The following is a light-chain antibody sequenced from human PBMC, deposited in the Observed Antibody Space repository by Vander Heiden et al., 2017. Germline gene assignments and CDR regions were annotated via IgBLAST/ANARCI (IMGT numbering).Light chain of an antibody. Sequence: DIVLTQSPATLSLFPGERVTLSCRASQSLSRYLNWYQQKTGQPPRLLIYDASNRAPGIPARFGGSGSGTDFTLTISSLEPEDVAVYYCQQRRIWPPVFGQGARLDI. CDR3: QQRRIWPPV. CDR2: DAS. J-gene: IGKJ5*01. V-gene: IGKV3-11*01. CDR1: QSLSRY.